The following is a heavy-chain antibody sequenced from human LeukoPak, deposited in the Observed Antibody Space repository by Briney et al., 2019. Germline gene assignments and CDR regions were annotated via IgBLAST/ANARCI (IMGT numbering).Heavy chain of an antibody. CDR1: EFTFSAYW. V-gene: IGHV3-74*01. D-gene: IGHD1-26*01. CDR3: AMSLYSGAYVT. Sequence: GGSLGLSCAASEFTFSAYWVHWVRQAPGKGLVWVSLINPDASTTVYADSVKGRFTISRDNAKNTLYLQMNSLRAEDTAVYYCAMSLYSGAYVTWGQGTLVTVSP. CDR2: INPDASTT. J-gene: IGHJ5*02.